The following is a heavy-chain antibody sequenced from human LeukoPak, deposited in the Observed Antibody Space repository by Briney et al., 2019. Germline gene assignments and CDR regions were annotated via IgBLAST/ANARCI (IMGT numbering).Heavy chain of an antibody. CDR2: ISYDGSNK. CDR3: ARDIFDY. J-gene: IGHJ4*02. CDR1: GFTFCSYA. V-gene: IGHV3-30-3*01. Sequence: PGGSLRLSCAASGFTFCSYAMHWVRQAPGKGLEWVAVISYDGSNKYYAVSVKGRFTISRDNSKNTLYLQMNSLRAEDTAVYYCARDIFDYWGQGTLVTVSS.